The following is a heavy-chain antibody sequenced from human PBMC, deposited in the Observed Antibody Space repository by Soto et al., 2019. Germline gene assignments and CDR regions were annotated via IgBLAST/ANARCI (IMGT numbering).Heavy chain of an antibody. V-gene: IGHV3-23*01. D-gene: IGHD2-15*01. Sequence: EVQLLESGGGLVQPGGSLRLSCAASGFTFSSYAMSWVRQAPGKGLEWVSAISGSGGSTYYADSVKGRFTISRDNPKNTLYLQMNSLRSEDTAVYYCAKELLRGTGFDYLGQGTLVTVSS. CDR1: GFTFSSYA. CDR2: ISGSGGST. J-gene: IGHJ4*01. CDR3: AKELLRGTGFDY.